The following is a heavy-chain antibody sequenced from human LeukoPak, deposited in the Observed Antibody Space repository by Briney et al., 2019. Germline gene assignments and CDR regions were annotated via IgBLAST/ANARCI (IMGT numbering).Heavy chain of an antibody. CDR3: ARVVNQLPYS. Sequence: GGPPRLSCAASGFSFSSYEMNWVRQAPGKGLEWVSYISSSGGTIYYADSVKGRFTISRDNAKNSLFLQMNSLRAEDTAVYYCARVVNQLPYSWGQGALVTVSS. V-gene: IGHV3-48*03. CDR1: GFSFSSYE. CDR2: ISSSGGTI. D-gene: IGHD2-2*01. J-gene: IGHJ4*02.